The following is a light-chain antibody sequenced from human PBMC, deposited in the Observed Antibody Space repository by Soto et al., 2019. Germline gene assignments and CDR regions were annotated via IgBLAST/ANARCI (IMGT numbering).Light chain of an antibody. CDR3: CSYARSSPFVV. CDR2: EGS. Sequence: QSALTQPASVSGSPGQSITISCTGTSSDVGGYNLVSWYQQHPGKAPKLMIYEGSKRPSGVSHRFSGSKSGNTASLTISGLQAEDEGNYYCCSYARSSPFVVFGGGTKLTVL. CDR1: SSDVGGYNL. V-gene: IGLV2-23*03. J-gene: IGLJ2*01.